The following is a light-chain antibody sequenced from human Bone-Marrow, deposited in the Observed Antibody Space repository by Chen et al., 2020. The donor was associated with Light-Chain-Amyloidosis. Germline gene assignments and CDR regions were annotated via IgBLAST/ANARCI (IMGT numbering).Light chain of an antibody. CDR3: QSADSSGTYEVI. CDR2: RDT. CDR1: DLPTKY. Sequence: SYELTQPPSVSVSPGQTARITCSGDDLPTKYAYWYQQKPGRAPVLVIHRDTERPSGISGRFAGSSSGTTTTLTISGVQAEDEADYHCQSADSSGTYEVIFGGGTKLTVL. V-gene: IGLV3-25*03. J-gene: IGLJ2*01.